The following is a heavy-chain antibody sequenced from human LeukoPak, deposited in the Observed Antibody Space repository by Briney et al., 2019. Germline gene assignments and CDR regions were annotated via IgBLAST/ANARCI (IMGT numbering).Heavy chain of an antibody. Sequence: GASVKVSCKASGYTFTGYYMHWVRQAPGQGLEWMGWINPNSGGTNYAQKFQGRVTMTRDTSISTAYMELSRLRSDDTAVYYCARVWGGGSYRVFDYWGQGTLVTVSS. CDR2: INPNSGGT. J-gene: IGHJ4*02. V-gene: IGHV1-2*02. CDR1: GYTFTGYY. D-gene: IGHD1-26*01. CDR3: ARVWGGGSYRVFDY.